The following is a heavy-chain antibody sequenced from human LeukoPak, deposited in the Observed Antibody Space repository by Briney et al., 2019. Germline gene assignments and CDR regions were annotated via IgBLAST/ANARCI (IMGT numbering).Heavy chain of an antibody. D-gene: IGHD4-17*01. CDR2: IYHSGST. J-gene: IGHJ2*01. CDR3: ARDTADYWYFDL. CDR1: GGSISNYY. Sequence: PSETLSLTCTVSGGSISNYYWSWIRQPPGKGLEWIGYIYHSGSTYYNPSLKSRVTISVDRSKNQFSLKLSSVTAADTAVYYCARDTADYWYFDLWGRGTLVSVSS. V-gene: IGHV4-59*12.